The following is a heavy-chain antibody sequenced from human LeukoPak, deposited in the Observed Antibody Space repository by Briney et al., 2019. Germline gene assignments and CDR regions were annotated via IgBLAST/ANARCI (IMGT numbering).Heavy chain of an antibody. Sequence: PSETLSLTCAVSGYSISNGYCWGWIRQPPGKGPEWIGSIYHSGTTYYNPSLKSRVTISVDTSKNQFSLKLSSVTAADTAVYYCARERSSYGAFEIWGHGTMVTVSS. J-gene: IGHJ3*02. CDR2: IYHSGTT. CDR3: ARERSSYGAFEI. V-gene: IGHV4-38-2*02. CDR1: GYSISNGYC. D-gene: IGHD5-18*01.